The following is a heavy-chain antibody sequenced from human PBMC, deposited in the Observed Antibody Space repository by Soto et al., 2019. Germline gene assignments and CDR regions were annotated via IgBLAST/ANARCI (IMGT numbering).Heavy chain of an antibody. V-gene: IGHV3-73*01. CDR3: SRVEYATSSQIG. CDR1: GFPFSVSA. D-gene: IGHD6-6*01. J-gene: IGHJ4*02. Sequence: PGGSLRLSCAASGFPFSVSAIHLVRQSSGKGLEWVARIRTKSNGYATTYAASVKGRFTISRDDSKNMAYLQMNGLKTEDTAMYYCSRVEYATSSQIGWGQGTLVTVSS. CDR2: IRTKSNGYAT.